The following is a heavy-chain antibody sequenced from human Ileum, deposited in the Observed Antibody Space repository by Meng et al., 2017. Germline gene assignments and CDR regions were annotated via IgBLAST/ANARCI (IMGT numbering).Heavy chain of an antibody. CDR2: ISSSSYI. J-gene: IGHJ4*02. CDR3: ARGAYSGYDFLDY. Sequence: GESLKISCAASGFTFSSYSMNWVRQAPGKGLEWVSSISSSSYIYYADSVKGRFTISRDNAKNSLYLQMNSLRAEDTAVYYCARGAYSGYDFLDYWGQGTLVTVSS. V-gene: IGHV3-21*01. D-gene: IGHD5-12*01. CDR1: GFTFSSYS.